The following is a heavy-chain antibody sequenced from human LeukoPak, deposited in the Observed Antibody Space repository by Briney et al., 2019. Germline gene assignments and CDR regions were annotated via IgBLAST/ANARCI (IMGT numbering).Heavy chain of an antibody. CDR3: ARDPGRSGGSCYSDY. CDR1: GFTFGSFS. J-gene: IGHJ4*02. V-gene: IGHV3-21*01. D-gene: IGHD2-15*01. Sequence: PGGSLRLSCAASGFTFGSFSMTWVRQAPGKGLEWVSTTSSSGTYIYYADSVKGRFTISRDNAKNSLYLQMNSLRAEDTAVYYCARDPGRSGGSCYSDYWGQGTLVTVSS. CDR2: TSSSGTYI.